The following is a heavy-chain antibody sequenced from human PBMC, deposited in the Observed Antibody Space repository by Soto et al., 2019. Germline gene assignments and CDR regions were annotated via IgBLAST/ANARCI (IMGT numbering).Heavy chain of an antibody. Sequence: EVQIVESGGGLVQPGGSLRLSCAASGFSFDTYAMSWVRQAPGKGLEWVSAVTSSGDRTYYADSVKGRFIISRDNAKNKLFLQMNSLRAADTALYFCAKLLSSAHDYWGQGTPVTVSA. D-gene: IGHD2-2*01. CDR2: VTSSGDRT. CDR3: AKLLSSAHDY. J-gene: IGHJ4*02. V-gene: IGHV3-23*04. CDR1: GFSFDTYA.